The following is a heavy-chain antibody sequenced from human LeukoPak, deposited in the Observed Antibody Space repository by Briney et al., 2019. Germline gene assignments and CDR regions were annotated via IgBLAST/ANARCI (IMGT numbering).Heavy chain of an antibody. D-gene: IGHD3-9*01. J-gene: IGHJ4*02. V-gene: IGHV1-2*02. Sequence: ASVKVSCKASGYTFTGYYMHWVRQAPGQGLESMGWINPNSGGTNYAQKFQGRVTMTRDTSISTAYMELSKLRSDDTAVYYCARGGGDYDILTGCNVWGQGTLVTVSS. CDR2: INPNSGGT. CDR1: GYTFTGYY. CDR3: ARGGGDYDILTGCNV.